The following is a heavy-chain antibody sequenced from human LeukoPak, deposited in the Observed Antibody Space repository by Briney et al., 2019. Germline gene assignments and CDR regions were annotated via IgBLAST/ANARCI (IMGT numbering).Heavy chain of an antibody. CDR3: AEEYPYYYDSSGLRRGYFDY. CDR2: ISGSGIST. CDR1: GFTFSSYA. V-gene: IGHV3-23*01. D-gene: IGHD3-22*01. J-gene: IGHJ4*02. Sequence: GGSLRLSCAASGFTFSSYAMNWVRQAPGKGLEWVSTISGSGISTYYADSVKGRFTISRDNSKNTLYLQMNSLRAEDTAVYYCAEEYPYYYDSSGLRRGYFDYWGQGTLVTVSS.